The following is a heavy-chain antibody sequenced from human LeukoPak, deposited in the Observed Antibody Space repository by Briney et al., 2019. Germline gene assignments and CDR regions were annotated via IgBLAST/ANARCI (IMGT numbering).Heavy chain of an antibody. V-gene: IGHV4-34*01. CDR1: GGSFSGYY. CDR2: INHSGST. CDR3: ARSAAGRDLVFDY. J-gene: IGHJ4*02. Sequence: SSETLSLTCAVYGGSFSGYYWSWIRQPPGKGLEWIGEINHSGSTNYNPSLKSRVTISVDTSKDQFSLKLSSVTAADTAVYYCARSAAGRDLVFDYWGQGTLVTVSS. D-gene: IGHD6-13*01.